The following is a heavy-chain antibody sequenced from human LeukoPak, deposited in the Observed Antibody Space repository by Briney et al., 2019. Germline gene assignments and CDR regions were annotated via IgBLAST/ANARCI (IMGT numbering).Heavy chain of an antibody. CDR3: AGRACSTSNCPKRGYIGDY. Sequence: GGSLRLSCAASGFTFSGYSMSWVRQAPGKGLEWVAGLGRTGEYKYYADSVKGRFTISRDNSKNTLYLQMNSLRAEDTAVYYCAGRACSTSNCPKRGYIGDYWGQGTLVTVSS. CDR2: LGRTGEYK. CDR1: GFTFSGYS. V-gene: IGHV3-23*01. J-gene: IGHJ4*02. D-gene: IGHD2-2*01.